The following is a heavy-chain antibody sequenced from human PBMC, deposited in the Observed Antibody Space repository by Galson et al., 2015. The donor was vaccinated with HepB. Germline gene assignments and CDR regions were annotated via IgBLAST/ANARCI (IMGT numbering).Heavy chain of an antibody. CDR1: GGTFSSYA. Sequence: SVKVSCKASGGTFSSYAISWVRQAPGQGLEWMGGIIPILGTANYAQKFQGRVTITADESTSTAYMELSSLRSEDTAVYYCATTTVTTLGDAFDIWGQGTMVTVSS. J-gene: IGHJ3*02. V-gene: IGHV1-69*13. CDR3: ATTTVTTLGDAFDI. D-gene: IGHD4-17*01. CDR2: IIPILGTA.